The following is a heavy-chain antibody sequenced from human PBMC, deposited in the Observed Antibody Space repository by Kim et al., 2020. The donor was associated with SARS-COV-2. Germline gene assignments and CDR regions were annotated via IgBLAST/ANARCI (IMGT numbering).Heavy chain of an antibody. CDR3: ARGGHGGYDADYFYGLDV. Sequence: GGSLRPSCAASGFTFSAYAMTWVRQVPGKGLEWVSCISSAGTYTYYADSVKGRFTISRDHAKNSLYPQMDRLGAADTAVYYCARGGHGGYDADYFYGLDV. CDR2: ISSAGTYT. J-gene: IGHJ6*01. D-gene: IGHD5-12*01. V-gene: IGHV3-21*06. CDR1: GFTFSAYA.